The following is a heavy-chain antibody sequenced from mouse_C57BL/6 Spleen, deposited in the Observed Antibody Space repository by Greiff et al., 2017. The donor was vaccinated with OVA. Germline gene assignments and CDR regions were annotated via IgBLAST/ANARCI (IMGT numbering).Heavy chain of an antibody. CDR2: IDPENGDT. V-gene: IGHV14-4*01. Sequence: VQLKESGAELVRPGASVKLSCTASGFNIKDDYMHWVKQRPEQGLEWIGWIDPENGDTEYASKFQGKATITADTSSNTAYLQLSSLTSEDTAVYYCTTVDYYGSSYGYFDVWGTGTTVTVSS. J-gene: IGHJ1*03. D-gene: IGHD1-1*01. CDR1: GFNIKDDY. CDR3: TTVDYYGSSYGYFDV.